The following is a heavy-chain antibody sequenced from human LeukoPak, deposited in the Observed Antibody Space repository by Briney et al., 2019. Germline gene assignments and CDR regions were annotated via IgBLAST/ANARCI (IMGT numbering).Heavy chain of an antibody. CDR3: ATAGYPNFDY. Sequence: GGSLRLSCAASGSTFSSYGMHWVRQAPGKGLEWVAFIRYDGSNKYYADSVKGRFTISRDNSKNTLYLQMNSLRAEDTAVYYCATAGYPNFDYWGQGTLVTVSS. D-gene: IGHD6-25*01. CDR2: IRYDGSNK. V-gene: IGHV3-30*02. J-gene: IGHJ4*02. CDR1: GSTFSSYG.